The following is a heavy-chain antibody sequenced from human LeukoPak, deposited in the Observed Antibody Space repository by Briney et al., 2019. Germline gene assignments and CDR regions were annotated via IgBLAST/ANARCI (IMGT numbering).Heavy chain of an antibody. D-gene: IGHD3-10*01. V-gene: IGHV3-15*04. CDR1: RFTFSNAW. CDR2: IESKTDGGTT. J-gene: IGHJ4*02. Sequence: GGSLRLSCAASRFTFSNAWMSWVRQAPGKGLEWLGRIESKTDGGTTDYAAPVKGRFTISRDDSTNTLYLQMNSLKSEDTAVYYCTTYGSGRKFDYWGQGILVTVSS. CDR3: TTYGSGRKFDY.